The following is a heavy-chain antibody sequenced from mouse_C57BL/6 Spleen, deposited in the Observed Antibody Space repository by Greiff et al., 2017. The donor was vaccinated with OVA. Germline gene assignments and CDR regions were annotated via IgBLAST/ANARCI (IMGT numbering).Heavy chain of an antibody. Sequence: EVKLMESGGGLVKPGGSLKLSCAASGFTFSSYAMSWVRQTPEKRLEWVATISDGGSYTYYPDNVKGRFTISRDNAKNNLYLQMSHLKSEDTAMYYCARDSVVYYAMDYWGQGTSVTVSS. CDR1: GFTFSSYA. V-gene: IGHV5-4*01. CDR2: ISDGGSYT. CDR3: ARDSVVYYAMDY. J-gene: IGHJ4*01. D-gene: IGHD1-1*02.